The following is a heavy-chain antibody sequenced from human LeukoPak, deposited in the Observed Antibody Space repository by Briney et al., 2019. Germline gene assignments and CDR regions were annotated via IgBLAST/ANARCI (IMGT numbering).Heavy chain of an antibody. Sequence: SETLSLTCAVYGGSFSGYYWSWIRQPPGKGLEWIGEINHSGSTNYNPSLKSRVTIPVDTSKNQFSLKLSSVTAADTAVYYCARGAVAGLLRYWGQGTLVTVSS. CDR1: GGSFSGYY. D-gene: IGHD6-19*01. V-gene: IGHV4-34*01. J-gene: IGHJ4*02. CDR3: ARGAVAGLLRY. CDR2: INHSGST.